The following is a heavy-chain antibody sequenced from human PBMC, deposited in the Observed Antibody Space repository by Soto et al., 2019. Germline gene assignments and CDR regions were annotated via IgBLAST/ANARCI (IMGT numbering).Heavy chain of an antibody. D-gene: IGHD3-3*01. J-gene: IGHJ4*02. CDR3: AKAGKKYYDFWSGPDY. V-gene: IGHV3-30*18. Sequence: GGSLRLSCAASGFTFSSYGMHWVRQAPGKGLEWVAVISYDGSNKYYADSVKGRFTISRDNSKNTLYLQMNSLRAEDTAVYYCAKAGKKYYDFWSGPDYWGQGTLVTVSS. CDR2: ISYDGSNK. CDR1: GFTFSSYG.